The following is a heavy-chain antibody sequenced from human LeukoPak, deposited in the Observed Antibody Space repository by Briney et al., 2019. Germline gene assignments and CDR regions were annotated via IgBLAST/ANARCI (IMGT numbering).Heavy chain of an antibody. Sequence: SETLSLTCTVSGGSISGGYWSWIRQPPGRGLEWIGYVYTSGSTNYNPSLKSRVTISVDTSKSQFALKLSSVTAAETAVYYCAKSYFDYSTYYSYYFNLWGQGALVTVSS. CDR3: AKSYFDYSTYYSYYFNL. CDR1: GGSISGGY. D-gene: IGHD4-11*01. CDR2: VYTSGST. J-gene: IGHJ4*02. V-gene: IGHV4-4*09.